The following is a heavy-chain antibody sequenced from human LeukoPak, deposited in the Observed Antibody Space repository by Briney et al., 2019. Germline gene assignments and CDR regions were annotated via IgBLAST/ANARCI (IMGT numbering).Heavy chain of an antibody. D-gene: IGHD6-19*01. J-gene: IGHJ4*02. V-gene: IGHV3-11*01. Sequence: GGSLRLSCAASGFTFSDWFLGWIRQAPGKGLEWVSYISGSGSDIYHADSVKGRFTISRDNARKSLYLQMNSLRAEDTAVYYCAKDHPSSGWPTFEYWGQGTLVTVSP. CDR1: GFTFSDWF. CDR2: ISGSGSDI. CDR3: AKDHPSSGWPTFEY.